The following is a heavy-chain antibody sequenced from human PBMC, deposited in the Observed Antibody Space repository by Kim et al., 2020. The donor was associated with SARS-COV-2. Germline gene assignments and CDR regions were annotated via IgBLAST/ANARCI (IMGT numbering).Heavy chain of an antibody. Sequence: SETLSLTCTVSGGSISSYYWSWIRQPPGKGLEWIGYIYYSGSTNYNPSLKSRVTISVDTSKNQFSLKLSSVTAADTAVYYCARGPSGSYYLVNYYYYGMDVWGQGTTVTVSS. CDR1: GGSISSYY. D-gene: IGHD1-26*01. CDR3: ARGPSGSYYLVNYYYYGMDV. J-gene: IGHJ6*02. CDR2: IYYSGST. V-gene: IGHV4-59*01.